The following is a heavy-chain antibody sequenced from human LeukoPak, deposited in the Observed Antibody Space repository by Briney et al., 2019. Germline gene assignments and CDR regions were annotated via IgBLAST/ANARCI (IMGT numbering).Heavy chain of an antibody. D-gene: IGHD2-8*01. Sequence: PSETLSLTCNVSSGAMSTYYWNWIRQSPGKGLDWIGYMYYSGHTNYNPSLRSRVTISLDTSKNQFSLSLTSVTAADTAVYYCASGHCTDGVCFFDYWGLGTLVTVSS. CDR1: SGAMSTYY. CDR2: MYYSGHT. CDR3: ASGHCTDGVCFFDY. V-gene: IGHV4-59*01. J-gene: IGHJ4*02.